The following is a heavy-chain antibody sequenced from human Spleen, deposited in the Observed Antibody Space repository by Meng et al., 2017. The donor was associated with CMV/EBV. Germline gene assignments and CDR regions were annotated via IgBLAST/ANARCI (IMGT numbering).Heavy chain of an antibody. D-gene: IGHD2-2*01. J-gene: IGHJ4*02. V-gene: IGHV1-46*01. CDR3: ARDLGDIVVVPATMP. Sequence: QVRLVQSGAEVKKPGAQVKVSCKASGYTFTGYYMHWVRQAPGQGLEWMGIINPSGGSTSYAQKFQGRVTMTRDTSTSTVYMELSSLRSEDTAVYYCARDLGDIVVVPATMPWGQGTLVTVSS. CDR1: GYTFTGYY. CDR2: INPSGGST.